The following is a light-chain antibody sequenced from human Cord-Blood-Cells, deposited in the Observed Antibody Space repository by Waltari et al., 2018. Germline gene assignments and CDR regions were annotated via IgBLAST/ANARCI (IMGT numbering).Light chain of an antibody. CDR1: SSDVGCYNL. J-gene: IGLJ3*02. Sequence: QSALTQPASVSGSPGQSITISCPGTSSDVGCYNLVSWYQQHPGKAPKLMIYEGSKRPSGVSNRFSGSKSGNTASLTISGLQAEDEADYYCCSYAGSRVFGGGTKLTVL. V-gene: IGLV2-23*01. CDR3: CSYAGSRV. CDR2: EGS.